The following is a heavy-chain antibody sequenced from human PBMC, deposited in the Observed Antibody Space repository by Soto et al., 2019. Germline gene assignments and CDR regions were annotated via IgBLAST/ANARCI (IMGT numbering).Heavy chain of an antibody. D-gene: IGHD1-7*01. Sequence: PGGSLRLSCAASGFTFSSYAMHWVRQAPGKGPEWVAVISYDGSNKYYADSVKGRFTISRDNSKNTLYLQMNSLRAEDTAVYYCARDKAELFDYWGQGTLVTVSS. CDR1: GFTFSSYA. CDR3: ARDKAELFDY. J-gene: IGHJ4*02. CDR2: ISYDGSNK. V-gene: IGHV3-30-3*01.